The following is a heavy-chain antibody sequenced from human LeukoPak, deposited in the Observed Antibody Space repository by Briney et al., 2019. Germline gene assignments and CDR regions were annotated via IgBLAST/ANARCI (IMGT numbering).Heavy chain of an antibody. Sequence: GGSLRLSCAASGFAFSDYWMTWVRQAPGKGREGVAKIKPEGSEKYYVDSVKGRFTISRDKAKNSLYLQMNSLRDEDTAVYYCARGGYSYGHDYWGQGTLVTVSS. J-gene: IGHJ4*02. D-gene: IGHD5-18*01. CDR1: GFAFSDYW. CDR3: ARGGYSYGHDY. V-gene: IGHV3-7*01. CDR2: IKPEGSEK.